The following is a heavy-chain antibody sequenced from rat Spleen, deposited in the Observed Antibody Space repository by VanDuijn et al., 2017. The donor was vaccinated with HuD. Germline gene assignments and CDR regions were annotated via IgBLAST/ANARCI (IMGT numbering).Heavy chain of an antibody. D-gene: IGHD2-3*01. Sequence: QVQLKESGPGLVQSSQTLSLICTVSGFSLISHSVHWVRQPPGKGLEWMGGIWGDGSTNYNSALKSRLSISRDTSTSQVFLKMNSLQTEDTATYYCVRAGYNFDYWGQGVMVTVSS. CDR2: IWGDGST. CDR1: GFSLISHS. J-gene: IGHJ2*01. CDR3: VRAGYNFDY. V-gene: IGHV2-1*01.